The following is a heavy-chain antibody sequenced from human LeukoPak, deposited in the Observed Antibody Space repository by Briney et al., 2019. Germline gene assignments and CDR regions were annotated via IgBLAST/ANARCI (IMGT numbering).Heavy chain of an antibody. D-gene: IGHD3-16*01. J-gene: IGHJ3*02. CDR3: ARTKPYPRQVTRGDDAFDI. V-gene: IGHV3-30-3*01. CDR1: GFTFSSYA. Sequence: GGSLRLSCAASGFTFSSYAMHWVRQAPGKGLEWVAVISYDGSNKYYADSVKGRFTISRDNSKNTLYLQMNSLRAEDTAVYYCARTKPYPRQVTRGDDAFDIWGQGTMVTVSS. CDR2: ISYDGSNK.